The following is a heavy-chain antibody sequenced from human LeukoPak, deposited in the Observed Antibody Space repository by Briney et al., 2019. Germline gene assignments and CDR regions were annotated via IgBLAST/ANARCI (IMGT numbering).Heavy chain of an antibody. CDR2: IIPIFGTA. J-gene: IGHJ5*02. CDR3: ARGPESAATFDP. CDR1: GYTFTSYG. Sequence: ASVKVSCKASGYTFTSYGISWVRQAPGQGLEWMGGIIPIFGTANYAQKFQGRVTITADESTSTAYMELSSLRSEDTAVYYCARGPESAATFDPWGQGTLVTVSS. D-gene: IGHD2-2*01. V-gene: IGHV1-69*13.